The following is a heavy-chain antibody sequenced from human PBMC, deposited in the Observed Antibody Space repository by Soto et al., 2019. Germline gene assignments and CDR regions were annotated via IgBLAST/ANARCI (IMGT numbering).Heavy chain of an antibody. CDR2: IIPTFSTT. CDR1: GGTFTSYA. J-gene: IGHJ6*02. CDR3: ARAQGLYGDTGIVVDYYGMDV. Sequence: QVQLVQSGAEVKKPGSSVKVSCKASGGTFTSYAISWVRQAPGQGLEWLGGIIPTFSTTNYAQKFQGSVSITADESTSTSYMDLSSLRSDDTAVYYCARAQGLYGDTGIVVDYYGMDVWGPGTTVTVSS. D-gene: IGHD5-18*01. V-gene: IGHV1-69*01.